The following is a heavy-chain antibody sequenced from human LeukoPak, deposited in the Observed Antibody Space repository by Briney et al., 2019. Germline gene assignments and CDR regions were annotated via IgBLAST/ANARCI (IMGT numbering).Heavy chain of an antibody. V-gene: IGHV1-69*05. Sequence: ASVKVSCKASGGTFSSYAISWVRQAPGQGLEWMGGIIPIFGTANYAQKFQGRVTITTDESTSTAYMELSSLRSEDTAVYYCARGPIVGAQSLFSEHWGQGTLVTVSS. D-gene: IGHD1-26*01. CDR1: GGTFSSYA. J-gene: IGHJ1*01. CDR2: IIPIFGTA. CDR3: ARGPIVGAQSLFSEH.